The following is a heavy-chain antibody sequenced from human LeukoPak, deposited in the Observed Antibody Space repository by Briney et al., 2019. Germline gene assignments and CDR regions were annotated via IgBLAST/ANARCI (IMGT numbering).Heavy chain of an antibody. CDR1: AGSSRTYL. J-gene: IGHJ4*02. V-gene: IGHV4-59*08. D-gene: IGHD6-13*01. CDR2: IYNSGST. Sequence: SETLPLTCSDSAGSSRTYLRSWIEQPPGKGLEWIGYIYNSGSTNYNPSLKSRLTISVDTSKNQFSLKLSSVTAADTAVYYCASLKAPAAASPFDDGGQGTLVTVSS. CDR3: ASLKAPAAASPFDD.